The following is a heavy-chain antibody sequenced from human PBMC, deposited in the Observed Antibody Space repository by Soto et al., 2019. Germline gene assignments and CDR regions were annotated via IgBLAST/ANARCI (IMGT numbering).Heavy chain of an antibody. D-gene: IGHD3-10*01. CDR1: GGTFSSYA. Sequence: QVQLVQSGAEVKKPGSSVKVSCKASGGTFSSYAISWVRQAPGQGLEWMGGIIPIFGTANYAQKFQGRVTITADESTSTTYMELSSLRSEDTAVYYCARDGYYGSGSYRPFDYWGQGTLGTVSS. CDR2: IIPIFGTA. CDR3: ARDGYYGSGSYRPFDY. J-gene: IGHJ4*02. V-gene: IGHV1-69*01.